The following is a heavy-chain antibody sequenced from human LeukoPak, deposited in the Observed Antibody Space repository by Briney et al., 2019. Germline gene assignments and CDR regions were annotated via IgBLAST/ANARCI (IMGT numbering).Heavy chain of an antibody. J-gene: IGHJ4*02. D-gene: IGHD6-19*01. V-gene: IGHV4-34*01. CDR2: INHSGST. Sequence: SETLSLTCAVYGGSFSGYYWSWIRQPPGKGLEWIGEINHSGSTNYNPSLKSRVTISVDTSKNQFSLKLSSVTAADPAVYYCARLRGWYFGYWGQGPLVTVSS. CDR1: GGSFSGYY. CDR3: ARLRGWYFGY.